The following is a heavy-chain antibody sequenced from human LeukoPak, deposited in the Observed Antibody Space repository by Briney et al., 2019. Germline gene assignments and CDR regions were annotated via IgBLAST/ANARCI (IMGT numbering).Heavy chain of an antibody. V-gene: IGHV3-30-3*01. Sequence: PGRSLRLSCAASGFTYSSYAMHWVRQAPGKGLEWVAVISYDGSNKYYADSVKGRFTISRDNSKNTLYLQMNSLRAEDTAVYYRARGPGYYDSSGYWLWGQGTTVTVSS. CDR1: GFTYSSYA. CDR2: ISYDGSNK. J-gene: IGHJ6*02. CDR3: ARGPGYYDSSGYWL. D-gene: IGHD3-22*01.